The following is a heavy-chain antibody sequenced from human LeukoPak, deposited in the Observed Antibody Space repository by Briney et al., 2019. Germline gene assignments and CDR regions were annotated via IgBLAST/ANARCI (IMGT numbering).Heavy chain of an antibody. CDR1: GFTFSSYA. CDR3: VRDLIHYYGLSYYFDY. CDR2: ISYDGSNK. D-gene: IGHD3-10*01. J-gene: IGHJ4*02. V-gene: IGHV3-30-3*01. Sequence: PGGSLRLSCAASGFTFSSYAMHWVRQAPGKGLEWVAVISYDGSNKYYADSVKGRFTISRDNSKNTLYLQMNSLGAEDTAVYYCVRDLIHYYGLSYYFDYWGQGTLVTVSS.